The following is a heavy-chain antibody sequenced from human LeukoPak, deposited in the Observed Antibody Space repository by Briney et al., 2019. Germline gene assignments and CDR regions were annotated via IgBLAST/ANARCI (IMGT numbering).Heavy chain of an antibody. V-gene: IGHV4-30-2*01. CDR2: IYHSGST. Sequence: SQTLSLTCAVSGGSISSGGYSWSWIRQPPGKGLEWIGYIYHSGSTYYNPSLKSRVTISVDRSKNQFSLKLSSVTAADTAVYYCARGQEGLVDYWSQGTLVTVSS. D-gene: IGHD3/OR15-3a*01. CDR1: GGSISSGGYS. J-gene: IGHJ4*02. CDR3: ARGQEGLVDY.